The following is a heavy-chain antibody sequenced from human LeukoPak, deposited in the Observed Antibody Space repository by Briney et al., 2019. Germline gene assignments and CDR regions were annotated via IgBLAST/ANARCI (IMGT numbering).Heavy chain of an antibody. D-gene: IGHD3-22*01. V-gene: IGHV3-33*06. Sequence: PGRSLRLSCAASGFTFSSYGMHWVRQAPGKGLEWVAVIWYDGSNKYYADSVKGRFTISRDNSKNTLYLQMNSLRAEDTAVYHCAKGAGDSSGYYLPSYYYYYYYMDVWGKGTTVTVSS. CDR2: IWYDGSNK. J-gene: IGHJ6*03. CDR3: AKGAGDSSGYYLPSYYYYYYYMDV. CDR1: GFTFSSYG.